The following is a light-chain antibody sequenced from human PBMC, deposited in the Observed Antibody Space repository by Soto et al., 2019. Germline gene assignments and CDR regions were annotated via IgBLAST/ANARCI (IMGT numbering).Light chain of an antibody. CDR3: CSYAGSSTPYV. J-gene: IGLJ1*01. CDR2: EGS. V-gene: IGLV2-23*01. CDR1: SSDVGSYNL. Sequence: QSVLTQPASVSGSPGQSITISCTGTSSDVGSYNLVSWYRQHPGKAPKLMIYEGSKRPSGVPNRFSGSKSGNTASLTISGLQAEDEADYYCCSYAGSSTPYVFGTGTKVTVL.